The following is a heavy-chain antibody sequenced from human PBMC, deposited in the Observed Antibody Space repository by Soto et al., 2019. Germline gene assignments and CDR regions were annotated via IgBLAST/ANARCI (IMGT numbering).Heavy chain of an antibody. Sequence: GGSLRLSCAASGFTFSSYAMSWVRQAPGKGLEWVSAISGSGGSTYYADSVKGRFTISRDNSKNTLYLQMNSLRAEDTAVYYCAKDVNDILTGSSWFDPWGQGTLVTVSS. CDR1: GFTFSSYA. D-gene: IGHD3-9*01. CDR3: AKDVNDILTGSSWFDP. J-gene: IGHJ5*02. CDR2: ISGSGGST. V-gene: IGHV3-23*01.